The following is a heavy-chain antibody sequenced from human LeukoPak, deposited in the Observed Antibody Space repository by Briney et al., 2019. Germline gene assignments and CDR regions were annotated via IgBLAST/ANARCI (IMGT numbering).Heavy chain of an antibody. Sequence: PSETLSLTCTVSGGSISSYYWSWIRQPPGKGLEWIWYIYTSGSTNYNPSLKSRVTISVDTSKNQFSLKLSSVTAADTAVYYCAGQLELLNWFDPWGQGTLVTVSS. J-gene: IGHJ5*02. V-gene: IGHV4-4*09. CDR3: AGQLELLNWFDP. CDR1: GGSISSYY. D-gene: IGHD1-1*01. CDR2: IYTSGST.